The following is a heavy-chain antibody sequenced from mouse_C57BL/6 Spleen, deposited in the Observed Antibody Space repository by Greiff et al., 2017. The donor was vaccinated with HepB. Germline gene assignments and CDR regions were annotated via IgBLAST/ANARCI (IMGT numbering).Heavy chain of an antibody. CDR3: TREEGYGNYGFYFDY. J-gene: IGHJ2*01. CDR2: IYPGNSDT. V-gene: IGHV1-5*01. D-gene: IGHD2-1*01. CDR1: GYTFTSYW. Sequence: EVKVVESGTVLARPGASVKMSCKTSGYTFTSYWMHWVKQRPGQGLEWLGAIYPGNSDTSYNQKFKGKAKLTAVTSASTAYMELSSLTNEDSAVYYCTREEGYGNYGFYFDYWGQGTTLTVSS.